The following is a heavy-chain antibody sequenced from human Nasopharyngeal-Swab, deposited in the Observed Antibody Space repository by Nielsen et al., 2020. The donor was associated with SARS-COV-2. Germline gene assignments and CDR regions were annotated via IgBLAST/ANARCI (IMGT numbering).Heavy chain of an antibody. Sequence: SETLSLTCNAPDGSIRSYLYTWIPKFPGKGLEWLGYIYDTGMYNPSYNPTLKSPVAISVDMTKNQFSLNLNSVTAADTAVYYCVRGGALLEGAIYWFDPWGQGILVTVSS. CDR2: IYDTGMY. J-gene: IGHJ5*02. CDR1: DGSIRSYL. D-gene: IGHD1-26*01. V-gene: IGHV4-59*01. CDR3: VRGGALLEGAIYWFDP.